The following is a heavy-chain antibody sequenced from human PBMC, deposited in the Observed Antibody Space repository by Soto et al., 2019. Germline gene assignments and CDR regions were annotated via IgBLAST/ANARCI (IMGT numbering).Heavy chain of an antibody. V-gene: IGHV4-39*01. J-gene: IGHJ6*02. D-gene: IGHD6-19*01. CDR1: CDSITSSSSC. Sequence: PSETLSLTCTFSCDSITSSSSCWGWIRQPPGKGLEWIGTICYSGSTHYNPSLQSRVTMSVDTSKNQFSLKLSSVTAADTGVYYCARLDGNSADYYYGMDVWGRGTTVTVSS. CDR3: ARLDGNSADYYYGMDV. CDR2: ICYSGST.